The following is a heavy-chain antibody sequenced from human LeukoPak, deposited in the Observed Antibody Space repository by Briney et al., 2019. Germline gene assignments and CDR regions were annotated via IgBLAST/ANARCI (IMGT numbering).Heavy chain of an antibody. CDR3: ARGGLSYGFDV. D-gene: IGHD4/OR15-4a*01. CDR1: GFTISPYY. CDR2: IDKDAIEK. V-gene: IGHV3-7*01. Sequence: GGSLRLSCIASGFTISPYYMGWARQAPGKGLEWVANIDKDAIEKYYVDSVKGRFTISRDNAKNSLRLEMNSLGVEDTAVYYCARGGLSYGFDVWGPRTMVTVSS. J-gene: IGHJ3*01.